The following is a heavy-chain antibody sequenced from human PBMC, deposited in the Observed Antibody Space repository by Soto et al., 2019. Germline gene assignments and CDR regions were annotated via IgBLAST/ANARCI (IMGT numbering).Heavy chain of an antibody. Sequence: SETLSLTCTISGSYFTPYYWSWIRQTPGKGLESIGYIFYSGHIKYNPSLKSRVTMSVDTSKNQFSLRLSSVTAADTAMYYCARLGYCTNGVCPFSYWGQGTLVTVPS. V-gene: IGHV4-59*01. D-gene: IGHD2-8*01. J-gene: IGHJ4*02. CDR2: IFYSGHI. CDR3: ARLGYCTNGVCPFSY. CDR1: GSYFTPYY.